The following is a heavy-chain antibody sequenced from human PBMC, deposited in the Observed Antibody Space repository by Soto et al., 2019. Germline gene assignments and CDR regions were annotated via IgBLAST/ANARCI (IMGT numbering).Heavy chain of an antibody. CDR1: GFTFNIYA. D-gene: IGHD4-17*01. CDR3: AREDDYGYRYINYGLDV. Sequence: GGSLRLSCAASGFTFNIYALHWVRQAPGKGLEWVAVISFDGTKKYYSDSVKGRFTISRDNLKNTLYLQMNNRRVEDAALYFCAREDDYGYRYINYGLDVWGQGTTVTVS. CDR2: ISFDGTKK. J-gene: IGHJ6*02. V-gene: IGHV3-30-3*01.